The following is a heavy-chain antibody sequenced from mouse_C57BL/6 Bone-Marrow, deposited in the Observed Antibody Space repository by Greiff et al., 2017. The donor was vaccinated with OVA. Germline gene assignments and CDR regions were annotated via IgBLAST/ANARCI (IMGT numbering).Heavy chain of an antibody. CDR2: IDPSDSYT. V-gene: IGHV1-69*01. D-gene: IGHD1-1*01. CDR3: ASGPDYYGSSYLWYFDV. Sequence: QVQLQQSGAELVMPGASVKLSCKASGYTFTSYWMHWVKQRPGQGLEWIGEIDPSDSYTNYNQKFKGKSTLTVDKSSSTAYMQLSSLTSEDSAVYYCASGPDYYGSSYLWYFDVWGTGTTVTVSS. J-gene: IGHJ1*03. CDR1: GYTFTSYW.